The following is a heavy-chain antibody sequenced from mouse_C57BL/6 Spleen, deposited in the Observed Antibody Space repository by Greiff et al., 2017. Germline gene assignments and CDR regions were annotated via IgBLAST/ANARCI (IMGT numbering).Heavy chain of an antibody. V-gene: IGHV5-9-1*02. CDR2: ISSGGDYI. Sequence: EVKLQESGEGLVKPGGSLKLSCAASGFTFSSYAMSWVRQTPEKRLEWVAYISSGGDYIYYADTVKGRFTISRDNARNTLYLQMSSLKSEDTAMYYCTRENDYDGGGYYAMDYWGQGTSVTVSS. CDR3: TRENDYDGGGYYAMDY. D-gene: IGHD2-4*01. J-gene: IGHJ4*01. CDR1: GFTFSSYA.